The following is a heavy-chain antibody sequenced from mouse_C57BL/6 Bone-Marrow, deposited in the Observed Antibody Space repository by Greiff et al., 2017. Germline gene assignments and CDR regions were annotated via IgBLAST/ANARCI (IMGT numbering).Heavy chain of an antibody. CDR1: GFTFSSYA. CDR3: TRDGSSYGYWYFDV. Sequence: EVNVVESGVGLVKPGGSLKLSCAASGFTFSSYAMSWVRQTPEKRLEWVAYISSGGDYIYYADTVKGRFTISRDNARNTLYLQMSSLKSEDTAMYYCTRDGSSYGYWYFDVWGTGTTVTVSS. D-gene: IGHD1-1*01. J-gene: IGHJ1*03. CDR2: ISSGGDYI. V-gene: IGHV5-9-1*02.